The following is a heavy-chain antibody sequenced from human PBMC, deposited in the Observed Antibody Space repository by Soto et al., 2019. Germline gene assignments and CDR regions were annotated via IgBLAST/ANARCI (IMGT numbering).Heavy chain of an antibody. CDR3: ARHEWELLHYGMDV. J-gene: IGHJ6*02. Sequence: SETLSLTCTVSGGSISSSSYYWGWIRQPPGKGLEWIGSIYYSGSTYYNPSLKSRVTISVDTSKNQFSLKLSSVTAADTAVYYCARHEWELLHYGMDVWGQGTTVTVS. CDR1: GGSISSSSYY. V-gene: IGHV4-39*01. D-gene: IGHD1-26*01. CDR2: IYYSGST.